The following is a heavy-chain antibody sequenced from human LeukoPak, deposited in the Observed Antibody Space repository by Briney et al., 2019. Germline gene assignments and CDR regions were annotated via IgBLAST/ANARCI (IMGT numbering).Heavy chain of an antibody. V-gene: IGHV4-30-2*01. CDR2: IYHIVNT. CDR3: ARDSYGLGSNYFDP. J-gene: IGHJ5*02. D-gene: IGHD3-10*01. Sequence: PSETLSLTCAVTGXSVSSGGSSWAWIRQPPGKGLEWIGYIYHIVNTFYNPSLQSRVTISVDRAKNQVSLRLTSVTAADTAVYYCARDSYGLGSNYFDPWGQGTQVTVSS. CDR1: GXSVSSGGSS.